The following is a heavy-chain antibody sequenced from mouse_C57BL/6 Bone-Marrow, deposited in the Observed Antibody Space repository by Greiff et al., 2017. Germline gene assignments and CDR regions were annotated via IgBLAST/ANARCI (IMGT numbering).Heavy chain of an antibody. Sequence: VQLQQSGAELVKPGASVKLSCTASGFNIKDYYMHWVKQRTEQGLEWIGRIDPEDGETTYAPTFQGTATITADTSSNTAYLQLSSLTSEDTAVYYCARSRWLRRGYCDVWGTGTTVTVSS. J-gene: IGHJ1*03. V-gene: IGHV14-2*01. D-gene: IGHD2-2*01. CDR1: GFNIKDYY. CDR2: IDPEDGET. CDR3: ARSRWLRRGYCDV.